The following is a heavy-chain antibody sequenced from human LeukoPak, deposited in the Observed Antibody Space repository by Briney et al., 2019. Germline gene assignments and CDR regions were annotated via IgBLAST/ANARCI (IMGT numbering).Heavy chain of an antibody. Sequence: GGSLRLSCAASGFTVSSNYMSWVRQAPGKGLEWVSVICSGGSTYYADSVKGRFTISRDNSKNTLYLQMNSLRAEDTAVYYCARHYYGSGSYSAVGLWGQGTLVTVSS. J-gene: IGHJ4*02. D-gene: IGHD3-10*01. CDR1: GFTVSSNY. CDR3: ARHYYGSGSYSAVGL. CDR2: ICSGGST. V-gene: IGHV3-66*04.